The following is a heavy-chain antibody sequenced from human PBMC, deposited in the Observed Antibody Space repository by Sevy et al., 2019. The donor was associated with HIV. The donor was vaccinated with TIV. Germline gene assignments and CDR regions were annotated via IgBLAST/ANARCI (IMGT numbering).Heavy chain of an antibody. D-gene: IGHD3-3*01. J-gene: IGHJ3*02. CDR1: GGSISSYY. V-gene: IGHV4-4*07. Sequence: SETLSLTCTVSGGSISSYYWSWIRQPAGKGLEWIGRIYTSGNTNYNPTLNSRVIMSVDTSKNQLSLKLSSVTAADTAVYYCATKRGEVGGYYHDAFDIWGQGTMVTVSS. CDR3: ATKRGEVGGYYHDAFDI. CDR2: IYTSGNT.